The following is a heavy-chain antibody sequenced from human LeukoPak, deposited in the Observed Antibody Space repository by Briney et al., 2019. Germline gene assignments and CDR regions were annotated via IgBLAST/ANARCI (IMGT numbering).Heavy chain of an antibody. CDR3: ARESAVGDWFDP. J-gene: IGHJ5*02. CDR1: GGSINSYY. V-gene: IGHV4-59*13. Sequence: PSETLSLTCTVSGGSINSYYWSWIRQPPGKGLEWIGYIYYSGSTNYNPSLKSRVTMSVDTSKNQFSLKLSSVTAADTAVYYCARESAVGDWFDPWGQGTLVTVSS. D-gene: IGHD6-19*01. CDR2: IYYSGST.